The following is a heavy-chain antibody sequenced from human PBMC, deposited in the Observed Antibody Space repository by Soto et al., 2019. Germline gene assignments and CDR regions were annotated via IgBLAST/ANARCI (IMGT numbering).Heavy chain of an antibody. D-gene: IGHD3-10*01. CDR2: IYHSGNT. V-gene: IGHV4-4*02. CDR1: GGSISSDNW. CDR3: ARLSASSKLRGVVIN. J-gene: IGHJ4*02. Sequence: PSETLSLTCSFSGGSISSDNWWSWVRQTPGMGLEWIGEIYHSGNTNYNPSLKSRVSMSVDKSKNQFSLKVTSVTAADTALYYCARLSASSKLRGVVINWGQGTLVTVPQ.